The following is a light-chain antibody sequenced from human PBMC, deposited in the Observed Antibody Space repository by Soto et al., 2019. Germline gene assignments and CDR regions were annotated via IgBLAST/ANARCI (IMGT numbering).Light chain of an antibody. CDR3: CSYAGSYTYV. Sequence: QSALTQPRSVSGSPGQSVTISCTGTSSDVGGYNYVSWYQQHPGKAPKLIIYDVNRRPSGVPDRFSGSKSGNTASLTISGLQAEDEADYYCCSYAGSYTYVFGTGTK. CDR2: DVN. J-gene: IGLJ1*01. CDR1: SSDVGGYNY. V-gene: IGLV2-11*01.